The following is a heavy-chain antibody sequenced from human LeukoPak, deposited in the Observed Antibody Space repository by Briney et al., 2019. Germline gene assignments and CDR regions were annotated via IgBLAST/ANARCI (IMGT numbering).Heavy chain of an antibody. CDR2: INPNSGGT. Sequence: ASVKVSCKTSGYSFTDYYMHWVRQAPGQGLEWMGWINPNSGGTSSAQKFQGRVTMTTDTSTSTAYMELRSLRSDDTAVYYCARDVYSSSSNFDYWGQGTLVTVSS. D-gene: IGHD6-6*01. V-gene: IGHV1-2*02. CDR3: ARDVYSSSSNFDY. J-gene: IGHJ4*02. CDR1: GYSFTDYY.